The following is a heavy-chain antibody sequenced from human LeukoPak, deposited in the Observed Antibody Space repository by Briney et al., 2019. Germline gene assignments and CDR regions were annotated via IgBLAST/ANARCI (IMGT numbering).Heavy chain of an antibody. J-gene: IGHJ3*02. CDR2: IYTSGST. Sequence: SETLSLTCNVSGGSISSYYWGWIRQPPGKGLEWIGYIYTSGSTNYNPSLKSRVAISVDTSKNQFSLTLSSVTAADTAVYYCARRWYSWHDHAFDIWGQGTIVTVSS. CDR1: GGSISSYY. V-gene: IGHV4-4*09. CDR3: ARRWYSWHDHAFDI. D-gene: IGHD1-1*01.